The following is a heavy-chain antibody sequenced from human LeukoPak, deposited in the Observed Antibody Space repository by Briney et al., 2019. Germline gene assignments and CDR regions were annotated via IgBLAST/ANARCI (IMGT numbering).Heavy chain of an antibody. CDR1: GYSFTSYW. CDR2: IYPGDSDT. Sequence: GESLKISCKGSGYSFTSYWIGWVRQMPGKGLEWMGIIYPGDSDTRYSPSFQGQVTISADKSISTAYLQWGSLKASDTAMYYCARGRYCSSTSCSHFDYWGQGTLVTVSS. CDR3: ARGRYCSSTSCSHFDY. D-gene: IGHD2-2*01. V-gene: IGHV5-51*01. J-gene: IGHJ4*02.